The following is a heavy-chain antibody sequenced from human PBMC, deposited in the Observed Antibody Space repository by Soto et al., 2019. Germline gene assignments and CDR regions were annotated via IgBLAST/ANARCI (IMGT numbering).Heavy chain of an antibody. J-gene: IGHJ5*02. CDR2: IYESGRT. CDR3: ARGDRYSGSFSDYFDP. V-gene: IGHV4-30-2*01. Sequence: SETLSLTCIVSGASISTGGYSWSWIRQPPGKGPEWIGYIYESGRTYYKPSLKSRASISMDKSRNQFSVRLTSVTAADTAVYFCARGDRYSGSFSDYFDPWGQGTLVTVPS. D-gene: IGHD1-26*01. CDR1: GASISTGGYS.